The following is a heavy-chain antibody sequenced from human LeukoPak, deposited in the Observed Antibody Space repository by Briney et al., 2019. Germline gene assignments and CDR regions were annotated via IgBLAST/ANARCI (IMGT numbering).Heavy chain of an antibody. CDR1: GYTFPAYY. CDR3: ATASGTLAYYYMDV. CDR2: IKPNSGGT. V-gene: IGHV1-2*02. Sequence: VAAVTVSCKASGYTFPAYYIRWVGQAPGQGLEWMGWIKPNSGGTNYAQKFQGRVTMTRDTSISTAYMELSRLTSDDTAVYFCATASGTLAYYYMDVWGKGTTVTVSS. J-gene: IGHJ6*03. D-gene: IGHD3/OR15-3a*01.